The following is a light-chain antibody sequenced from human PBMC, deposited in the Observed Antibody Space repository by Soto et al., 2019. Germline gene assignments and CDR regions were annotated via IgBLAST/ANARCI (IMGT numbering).Light chain of an antibody. CDR2: RND. V-gene: IGLV1-47*01. Sequence: QSVLTQPPSASGTPGQRVTMSCSGRSSNVGSNFVYWYLQLPETAPRLLIYRNDQRPSGVPDRFSASKSATSASLAITGLRSEDEAEYFCAAWDDTLATLVFGAGTKLTVL. CDR3: AAWDDTLATLV. CDR1: SSNVGSNF. J-gene: IGLJ2*01.